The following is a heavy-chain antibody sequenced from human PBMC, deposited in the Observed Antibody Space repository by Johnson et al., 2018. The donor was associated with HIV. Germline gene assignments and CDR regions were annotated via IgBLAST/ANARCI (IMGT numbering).Heavy chain of an antibody. CDR2: IWYDGSNK. CDR1: GFTFSSYG. Sequence: QEKLVESGGGVVQPGRSLRLSCAASGFTFSSYGMHWVRQAPGKGLEWVAVIWYDGSNKYYADSVKGRFTISRDNSKNTLFLQMDSLRAEDTALYYCAKGRRELLLPPDAFDFWGQGTLVTVSS. CDR3: AKGRRELLLPPDAFDF. V-gene: IGHV3-33*06. J-gene: IGHJ3*01. D-gene: IGHD2-15*01.